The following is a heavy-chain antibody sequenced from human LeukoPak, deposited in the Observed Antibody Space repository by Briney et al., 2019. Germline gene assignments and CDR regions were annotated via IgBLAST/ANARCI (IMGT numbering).Heavy chain of an antibody. CDR2: IYTTGGK. V-gene: IGHV3-66*01. J-gene: IGHJ4*02. CDR3: ARGSDGWFAFDY. Sequence: GGSLRLSCAASEFTVSTNYMSWVRQAPGKGLEWVSIIYTTGGKYYADSVKGRFTISGDNSKRTLYLQMNSLRGEDTAVYYCARGSDGWFAFDYWGQGILVTVSS. D-gene: IGHD6-19*01. CDR1: EFTVSTNY.